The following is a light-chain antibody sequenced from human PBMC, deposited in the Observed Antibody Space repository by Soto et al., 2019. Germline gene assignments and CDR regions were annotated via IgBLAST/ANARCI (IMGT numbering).Light chain of an antibody. J-gene: IGKJ4*01. CDR3: QQRSNWRLT. CDR2: DAS. CDR1: QSISGT. V-gene: IGKV3-11*01. Sequence: EIVMTQSPATLSVSPGGRATLSCRASQSISGTLAWYQQKPGQAPRLIIYDASNRATGIPARFSGSGYGTAGTITISSLEPEDCAVYYCQQRSNWRLTFGGGTKVDIK.